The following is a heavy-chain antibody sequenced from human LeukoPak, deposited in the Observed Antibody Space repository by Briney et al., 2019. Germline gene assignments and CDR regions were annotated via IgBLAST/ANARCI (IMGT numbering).Heavy chain of an antibody. CDR3: ASRGYSYGTLYYFDY. CDR2: IYTSGST. V-gene: IGHV4-4*07. CDR1: GGSISSYY. J-gene: IGHJ4*02. Sequence: SETLSLTCTVSGGSISSYYWSWIRQPAGKGLEWIGRIYTSGSTNYNPSPKSRVTMSVDTSKNQFSLKLSSVTAADTAVYYCASRGYSYGTLYYFDYWGQGTLVTVSS. D-gene: IGHD5-18*01.